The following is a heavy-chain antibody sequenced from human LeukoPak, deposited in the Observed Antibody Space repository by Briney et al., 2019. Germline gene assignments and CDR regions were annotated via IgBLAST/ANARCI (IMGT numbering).Heavy chain of an antibody. D-gene: IGHD1-7*01. CDR3: AREGEVGTTWSWFDP. J-gene: IGHJ5*02. CDR2: TYYRSKWYN. Sequence: TSQTLSLTCAISGDSVSSKSAAWNWIRQSPSRGLEWLGRTYYRSKWYNDYAVSVKSRITINPDTSKNQLSLHLNSVTPDDTAVYYCAREGEVGTTWSWFDPWGQGTLVTVSS. CDR1: GDSVSSKSAA. V-gene: IGHV6-1*01.